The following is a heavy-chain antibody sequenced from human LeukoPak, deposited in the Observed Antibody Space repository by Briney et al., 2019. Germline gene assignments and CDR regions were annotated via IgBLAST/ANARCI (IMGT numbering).Heavy chain of an antibody. CDR2: ISGSGGST. J-gene: IGHJ4*02. V-gene: IGHV3-23*01. Sequence: GSLKLFLSGPGFNLYHLALSLVRQAPREGPGLVSAISGSGGSTYYADSVKGRFTISRDNSKNTLYLQMKSLRAEDTAIYYCAKDIGPQLHHGPADWGQGTLVTVSS. CDR1: GFNLYHLA. CDR3: AKDIGPQLHHGPAD. D-gene: IGHD1-7*01.